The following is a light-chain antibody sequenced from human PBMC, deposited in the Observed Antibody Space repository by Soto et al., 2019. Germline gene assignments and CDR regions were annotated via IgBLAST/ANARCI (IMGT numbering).Light chain of an antibody. CDR2: GAS. J-gene: IGKJ1*01. V-gene: IGKV3-15*01. Sequence: EIVMTQSPATLSVSPGERATLSCRASQCVSSNLAWYQQKPGQAPRLLIYGASTRATGIPARFSGSGSGTEFRLTISRLQSEAFAVYYCQQYNNWPPWTFGQGNKVEI. CDR3: QQYNNWPPWT. CDR1: QCVSSN.